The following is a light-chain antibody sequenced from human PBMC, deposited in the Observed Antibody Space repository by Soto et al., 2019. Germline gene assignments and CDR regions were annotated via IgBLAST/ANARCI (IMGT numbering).Light chain of an antibody. CDR3: SSYTTSSAVV. Sequence: QAVVTQPASVSGSPGQSITISCTGTSSDVGGHNYVAWYQQHPGKAPKVMIYEVSNRPSGVSNRFSGSKSGNTASLTISGLQAEDEADYYCSSYTTSSAVVFGGGTKLTVL. CDR2: EVS. CDR1: SSDVGGHNY. J-gene: IGLJ2*01. V-gene: IGLV2-14*01.